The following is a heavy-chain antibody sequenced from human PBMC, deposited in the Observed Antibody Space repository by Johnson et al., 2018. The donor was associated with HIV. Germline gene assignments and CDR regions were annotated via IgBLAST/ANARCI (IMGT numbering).Heavy chain of an antibody. CDR2: ISYDGSNK. CDR3: ATFDAFDI. Sequence: VQLVESGGGVVQPGRSLRLSCAASGFTFSSYAMHWVRQAPGKGLEWVAVISYDGSNKYYADSVKGRFTISRDNSKNTLYLQMNSLRAEDTAVYYCATFDAFDIWGQGTIVTVSS. J-gene: IGHJ3*02. CDR1: GFTFSSYA. V-gene: IGHV3-30*04.